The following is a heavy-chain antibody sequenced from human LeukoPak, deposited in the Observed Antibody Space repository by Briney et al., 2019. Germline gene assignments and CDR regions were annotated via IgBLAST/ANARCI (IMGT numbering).Heavy chain of an antibody. CDR1: GGTFSSYA. CDR2: IIPIFGTA. J-gene: IGHJ4*02. V-gene: IGHV1-69*13. CDR3: ARDGDGYDYVWGSYRSIDY. D-gene: IGHD3-16*02. Sequence: SVKVSCKASGGTFSSYAISWVRQAPGQGLEWMGGIIPIFGTANYAQKFQGRVTITADESTSTAYMELSSLRSEDTAVYYCARDGDGYDYVWGSYRSIDYWGQGTLVTVSS.